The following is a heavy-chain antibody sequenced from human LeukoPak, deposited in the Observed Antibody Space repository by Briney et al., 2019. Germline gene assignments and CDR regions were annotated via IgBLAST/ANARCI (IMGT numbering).Heavy chain of an antibody. D-gene: IGHD6-19*01. Sequence: ASVKVSCKASGYTFTNYGISWVRQAPGQGLEWMGWISAYNGNTNYAQKLQGRVTMTTDTSTSTAYMELRSLRSDDTAVYYCARDRKHSSGWYAYSEFDYWGQGTLVTVSS. J-gene: IGHJ4*02. V-gene: IGHV1-18*01. CDR1: GYTFTNYG. CDR2: ISAYNGNT. CDR3: ARDRKHSSGWYAYSEFDY.